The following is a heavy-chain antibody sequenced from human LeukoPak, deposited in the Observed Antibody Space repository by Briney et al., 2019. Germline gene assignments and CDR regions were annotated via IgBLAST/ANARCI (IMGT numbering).Heavy chain of an antibody. CDR3: ARSAGGLTIFGVVMSAGNWFDP. CDR1: GGSISSSSYY. Sequence: SETLSLTCTVSGGSISSSSYYWGWIRRPPGKGLEWIGNIYYSGSTYYNPSLKSRVTISVDTSKNQFSLKLSSVTAADTAVYYCARSAGGLTIFGVVMSAGNWFDPWGQGTLVTVSS. CDR2: IYYSGST. J-gene: IGHJ5*02. D-gene: IGHD3-3*01. V-gene: IGHV4-39*01.